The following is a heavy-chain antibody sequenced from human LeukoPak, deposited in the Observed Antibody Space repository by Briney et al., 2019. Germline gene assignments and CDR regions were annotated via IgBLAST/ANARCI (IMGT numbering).Heavy chain of an antibody. Sequence: GESLKISCQGSGYNFNSFWIGWVRQMPGKGLEWMGIIYPGDSDTRYSPSFQGQVTISADKSISTAYLQWSSPKASDTAMNYCVRAMVRGVISSARDYWGQGTLVTVSS. CDR2: IYPGDSDT. CDR3: VRAMVRGVISSARDY. J-gene: IGHJ4*02. V-gene: IGHV5-51*01. CDR1: GYNFNSFW. D-gene: IGHD3-10*01.